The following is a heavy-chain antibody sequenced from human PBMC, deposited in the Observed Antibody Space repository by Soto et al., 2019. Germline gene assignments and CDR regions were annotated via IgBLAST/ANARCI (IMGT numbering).Heavy chain of an antibody. CDR3: AREYWNYVYYYYYGMDV. CDR1: GFTVSNNF. D-gene: IGHD1-7*01. Sequence: PGGSLRLSCTASGFTVSNNFMTWVRQAPGKGLDWVSLIYSDGSTFYADSVKGRFTISRDNSNNSLYLQMNSLRAEDTAVYYCAREYWNYVYYYYYGMDVWGQGTTVTVSS. CDR2: IYSDGST. J-gene: IGHJ6*02. V-gene: IGHV3-53*05.